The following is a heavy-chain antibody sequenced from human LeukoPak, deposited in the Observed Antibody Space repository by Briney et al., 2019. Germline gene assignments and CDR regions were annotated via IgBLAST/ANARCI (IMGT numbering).Heavy chain of an antibody. D-gene: IGHD3-10*01. Sequence: SETLSLTCTVSGGSISSYYWSWIRQPPGKGLEWIGHIYYSGSTNYNPSLKSRVTISVDTSKNQFSLKLSSVTAADTAVYYCASRMVRARGAFDIWGQGTMVTVSS. V-gene: IGHV4-59*01. J-gene: IGHJ3*02. CDR3: ASRMVRARGAFDI. CDR2: IYYSGST. CDR1: GGSISSYY.